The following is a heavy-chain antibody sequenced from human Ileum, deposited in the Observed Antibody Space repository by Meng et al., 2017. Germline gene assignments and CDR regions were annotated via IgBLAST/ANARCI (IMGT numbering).Heavy chain of an antibody. J-gene: IGHJ4*02. Sequence: QVQLVQSGIEVKKPGASVKVSCKPSGYTFTTFGISRVRQAPGQGLEWMGWIDPGNGNRNFAQKFQDRITLTTDTTTTTAYMELRSLRSDDTAIFYCARDRQWVFDYWGQGTLVTVSS. CDR2: IDPGNGNR. D-gene: IGHD6-19*01. V-gene: IGHV1-18*01. CDR3: ARDRQWVFDY. CDR1: GYTFTTFG.